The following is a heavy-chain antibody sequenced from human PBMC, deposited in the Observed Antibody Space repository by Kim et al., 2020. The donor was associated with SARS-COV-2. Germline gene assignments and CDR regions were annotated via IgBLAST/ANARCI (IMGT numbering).Heavy chain of an antibody. Sequence: ASVKVSCKASGYTFTSYAMHWVRQAPGQRLEWMGWINAGNGNTKYSQKFQGRVTITRDTSASTAYMELSSLRSEDTAVYYCARGAAGTVTTFQEGYFDYWGQGTLVTVSS. V-gene: IGHV1-3*01. CDR1: GYTFTSYA. CDR3: ARGAAGTVTTFQEGYFDY. CDR2: INAGNGNT. D-gene: IGHD4-17*01. J-gene: IGHJ4*02.